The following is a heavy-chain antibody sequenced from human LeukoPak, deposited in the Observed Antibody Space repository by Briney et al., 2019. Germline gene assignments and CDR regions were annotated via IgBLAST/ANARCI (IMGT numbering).Heavy chain of an antibody. Sequence: GGSLRLSCAASGFTFSNYWMSWVRQAPGKGLEWVSVIYSGGSTYYADSVKGRFTISRDNSKNTLFLQMNSLRAEDTAVYYCARSSGYYYHDYWGQGTLVTVSS. CDR2: IYSGGST. J-gene: IGHJ4*02. V-gene: IGHV3-66*02. CDR3: ARSSGYYYHDY. D-gene: IGHD3-22*01. CDR1: GFTFSNYW.